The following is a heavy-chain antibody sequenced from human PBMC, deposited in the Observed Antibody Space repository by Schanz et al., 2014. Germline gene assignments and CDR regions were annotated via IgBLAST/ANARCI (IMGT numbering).Heavy chain of an antibody. V-gene: IGHV1-69*08. J-gene: IGHJ4*02. Sequence: QLQLVQSGAEVKKPGSSVKVSCKLSGGTFSRLTFSWVRQAPGQGLEWMGRVIPILGVTHYAQKFQGRVTMTTDTSTSTSYMELTSLRFDDTAVYYCARDFSAYVGNYFDYWGQGTLVTVSS. CDR1: GGTFSRLT. D-gene: IGHD5-12*01. CDR3: ARDFSAYVGNYFDY. CDR2: VIPILGVT.